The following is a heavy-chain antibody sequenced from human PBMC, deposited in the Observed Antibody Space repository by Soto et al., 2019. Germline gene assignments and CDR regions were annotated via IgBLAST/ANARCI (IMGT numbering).Heavy chain of an antibody. CDR1: GFTVSSNY. CDR3: ARVTTTVTIDAFDI. V-gene: IGHV3-66*01. J-gene: IGHJ3*02. CDR2: IYSGGST. Sequence: VQLVESGGGLVQPGGSLRLSCAASGFTVSSNYMSWVRQAPGKGLEWVSVIYSGGSTYYADSVKCRFTISRDNSKNTLYLQMNSLRAEDTAVYYCARVTTTVTIDAFDIWGQGTMVTVSS. D-gene: IGHD4-17*01.